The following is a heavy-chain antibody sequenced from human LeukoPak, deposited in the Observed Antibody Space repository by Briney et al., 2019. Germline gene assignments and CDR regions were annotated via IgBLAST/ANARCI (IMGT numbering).Heavy chain of an antibody. J-gene: IGHJ6*03. CDR2: IYYSGST. CDR1: GGSISSGDCY. Sequence: NPSQTLSLTCTVSGGSISSGDCYWSWIRLPPGKGLEWIGYIYYSGSTYYNPSLKSRVTISVDTSKNQFSLKLSSVTAADTAVYYCARVEVFVVVPAAIHYYYMDVWGKGTTVTVSS. V-gene: IGHV4-30-4*08. CDR3: ARVEVFVVVPAAIHYYYMDV. D-gene: IGHD2-2*02.